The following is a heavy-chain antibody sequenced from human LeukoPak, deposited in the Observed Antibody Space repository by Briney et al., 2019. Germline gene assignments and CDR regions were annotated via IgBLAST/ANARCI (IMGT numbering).Heavy chain of an antibody. CDR2: ISAYNGNT. CDR3: VRDHGVAAAGTVSPFDC. D-gene: IGHD6-13*01. Sequence: ASVKVSCKASGYTFTSFGISWVRQAPGQGLEWMGWISAYNGNTNYAQKVQGRVTMTTGTSTSTAYMDLGSLRSDDTAVYYCVRDHGVAAAGTVSPFDCWGQGTPVTVSS. J-gene: IGHJ4*02. CDR1: GYTFTSFG. V-gene: IGHV1-18*01.